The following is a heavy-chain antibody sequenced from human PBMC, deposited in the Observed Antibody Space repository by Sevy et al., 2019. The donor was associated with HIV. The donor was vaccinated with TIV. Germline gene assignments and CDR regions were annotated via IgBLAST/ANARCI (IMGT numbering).Heavy chain of an antibody. D-gene: IGHD6-13*01. V-gene: IGHV1-69*13. Sequence: ASVKVSCKASGGTFSSYAISWVRQAPGQGLEWMGGIIPIFVTANYAQKFQGRVTITADESTSTAYMELSSLRSEDTAVYYCARVGSSWYEVYYYYGMDVWGQGTTVTVSS. CDR3: ARVGSSWYEVYYYYGMDV. CDR1: GGTFSSYA. CDR2: IIPIFVTA. J-gene: IGHJ6*02.